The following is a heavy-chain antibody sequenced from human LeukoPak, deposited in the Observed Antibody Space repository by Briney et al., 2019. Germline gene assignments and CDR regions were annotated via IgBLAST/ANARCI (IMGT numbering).Heavy chain of an antibody. CDR1: GYSFTSYW. D-gene: IGHD1-14*01. J-gene: IGHJ6*03. CDR3: ARASDNHYYYYYYMDV. CDR2: IYPGDSDT. V-gene: IGHV5-51*01. Sequence: GESLKISCEGSGYSFTSYWIGWVRQMPGKGLEWMGIIYPGDSDTRYSPSFQGQVTISADKSISTAYLQWSSLKASDTAMYYCARASDNHYYYYYYMDVWGKGTTVTVSS.